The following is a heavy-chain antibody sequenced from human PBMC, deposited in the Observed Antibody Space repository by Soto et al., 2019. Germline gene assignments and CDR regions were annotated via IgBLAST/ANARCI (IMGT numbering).Heavy chain of an antibody. CDR1: GFAFRNFA. CDR3: AREDLLWDSFDL. Sequence: EVQLLESGGALVQPGGSLKLSCAASGFAFRNFARAWVRQAPGKGLEWVSIISNSGSSTYHGDSVKGRFTTSRNNSKGTLSLNIRGVRIDDTAVYFCAREDLLWDSFDLWGQGTLVTVSS. D-gene: IGHD2-2*01. V-gene: IGHV3-23*03. J-gene: IGHJ4*02. CDR2: ISNSGSST.